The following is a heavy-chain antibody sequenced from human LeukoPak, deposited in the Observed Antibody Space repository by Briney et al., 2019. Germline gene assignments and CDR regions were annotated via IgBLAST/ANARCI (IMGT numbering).Heavy chain of an antibody. Sequence: ASVKVSCKASGYTFTSYGISWVRQAPGQGREWMGWISAYNGNTNYAQKLQGRVTMTTDTSTSTAYMELRSLRSDDTAVYYCARDVGYCSVGSCYQQTLDYWGQGTLVTVSS. D-gene: IGHD2-15*01. CDR2: ISAYNGNT. CDR3: ARDVGYCSVGSCYQQTLDY. CDR1: GYTFTSYG. J-gene: IGHJ4*02. V-gene: IGHV1-18*01.